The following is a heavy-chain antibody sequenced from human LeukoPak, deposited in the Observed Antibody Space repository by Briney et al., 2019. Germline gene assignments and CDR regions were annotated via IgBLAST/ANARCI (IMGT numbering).Heavy chain of an antibody. CDR2: INHSGST. Sequence: SETLSLTCAVDGWSFSGYYWSWIRQPPGKGLEWIGEINHSGSTNYNPSLKSRVTISVDTSKNQFSLKLSSVTAADTAVYYCARGLMTTVTQTLNWFDPWGQGTLVTVSS. J-gene: IGHJ5*02. CDR3: ARGLMTTVTQTLNWFDP. V-gene: IGHV4-34*01. D-gene: IGHD4-11*01. CDR1: GWSFSGYY.